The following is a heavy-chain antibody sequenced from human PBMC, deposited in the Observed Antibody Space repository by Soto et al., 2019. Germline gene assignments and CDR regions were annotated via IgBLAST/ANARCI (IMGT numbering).Heavy chain of an antibody. CDR1: GYTFTSYY. CDR2: INPSGGST. D-gene: IGHD3-10*01. J-gene: IGHJ4*02. Sequence: QVQLVQSGAEVKKPGASVKVSCKASGYTFTSYYMHWVRQAPGQGLEWMGIINPSGGSTSYAQKFQGRVTMTRDTSTSIVYMELSSLRSEDTAVYYCARDGPGFGELLGDWGQGTLVTVSS. V-gene: IGHV1-46*03. CDR3: ARDGPGFGELLGD.